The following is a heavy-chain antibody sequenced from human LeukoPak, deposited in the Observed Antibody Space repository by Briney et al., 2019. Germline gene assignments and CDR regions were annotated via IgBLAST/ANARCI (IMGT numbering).Heavy chain of an antibody. CDR2: IKQDGSEK. Sequence: GGSLRLSCAASGFTFSSYAMSWVRQAPGKGLEWVANIKQDGSEKYYVDSVKGRFTISRDNAKNSLYLQMNSLRAEDTAVYFCARARVGSGSFSPFFDYWGQGTLVTVSS. D-gene: IGHD3-10*01. CDR3: ARARVGSGSFSPFFDY. V-gene: IGHV3-7*01. J-gene: IGHJ4*02. CDR1: GFTFSSYA.